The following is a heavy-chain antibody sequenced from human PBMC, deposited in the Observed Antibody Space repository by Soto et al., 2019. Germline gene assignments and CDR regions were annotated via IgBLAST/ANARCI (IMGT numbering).Heavy chain of an antibody. D-gene: IGHD2-2*01. CDR1: GGSISSGDYY. J-gene: IGHJ5*02. V-gene: IGHV4-30-4*01. Sequence: KPSETLSLTCTVSGGSISSGDYYWSWIRQPPGKGLEWIGYIYYSGSTYYNPSLKSRVTISVDTSQNQFSLKLSSVAAADTAVYYCARDRRYCSSTSCYRNWFDPWGQGTLVTVSS. CDR2: IYYSGST. CDR3: ARDRRYCSSTSCYRNWFDP.